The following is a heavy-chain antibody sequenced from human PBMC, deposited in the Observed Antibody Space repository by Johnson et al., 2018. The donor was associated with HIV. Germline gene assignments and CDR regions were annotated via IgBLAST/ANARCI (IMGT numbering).Heavy chain of an antibody. D-gene: IGHD5-24*01. CDR1: GFTFSNAW. CDR2: ISSSGSTI. J-gene: IGHJ3*02. CDR3: ARRRRDGDTFDI. Sequence: QVQLVESGGGLVKSGGSLRLSCAASGFTFSNAWMTWIRQAPGKGLEWVSYISSSGSTIYYADSVMGRFTISRDNAKNSLYLQMNTLRAEDTAVYYCARRRRDGDTFDIWGRGTMVTVSS. V-gene: IGHV3-11*04.